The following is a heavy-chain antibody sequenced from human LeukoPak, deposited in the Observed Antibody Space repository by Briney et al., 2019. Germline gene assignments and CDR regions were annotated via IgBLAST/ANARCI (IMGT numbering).Heavy chain of an antibody. CDR1: GYSISSGSYY. CDR2: IYTSGST. Sequence: PSETLSLTCAVSGYSISSGSYYWSWIRQPAGKGLEWIGRIYTSGSTNYNPSLKSRVTISVDTSKNQFSLKLSSVTAADTAVYYCARDTITFGGVIAQYYFDYWGQGTLVTVSS. D-gene: IGHD3-16*02. J-gene: IGHJ4*02. V-gene: IGHV4-61*02. CDR3: ARDTITFGGVIAQYYFDY.